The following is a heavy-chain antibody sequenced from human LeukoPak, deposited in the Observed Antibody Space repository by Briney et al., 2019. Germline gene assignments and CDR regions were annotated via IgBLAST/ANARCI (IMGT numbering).Heavy chain of an antibody. CDR3: ARVPTYGSARNFDP. J-gene: IGHJ5*02. CDR1: XGXXSXYA. CDR2: IIPIFGTA. D-gene: IGHD3-10*01. Sequence: VXCXXXXGXXSXYAXXWVRQAPGQGLEWMGGIIPIFGTANYAQKFQGRVTITADESTSTAYMELSSLRSEDTAVYYCARVPTYGSARNFDPWGQGTLVTVSS. V-gene: IGHV1-69*01.